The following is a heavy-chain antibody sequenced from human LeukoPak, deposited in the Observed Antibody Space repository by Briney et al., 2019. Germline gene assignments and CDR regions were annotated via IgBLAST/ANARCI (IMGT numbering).Heavy chain of an antibody. V-gene: IGHV3-21*01. CDR2: ISNSSSYI. J-gene: IGHJ4*02. CDR1: GFAFSDYT. Sequence: GGSLRLSCAASGFAFSDYTMNWVRQAPGKGLEWVSSISNSSSYIYYADSVRGRFTISRDNAKNSLYLQMNSLTAEDTAIYYCAKFFDDWGQGTLVTVSS. CDR3: AKFFDD.